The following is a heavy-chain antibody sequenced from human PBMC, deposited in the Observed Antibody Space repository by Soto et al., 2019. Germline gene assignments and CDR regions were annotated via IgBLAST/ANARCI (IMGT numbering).Heavy chain of an antibody. V-gene: IGHV4-59*01. D-gene: IGHD6-19*01. CDR3: ARVGRAWYGVFD. CDR2: IHFSGST. J-gene: IGHJ4*02. CDR1: GGSMNTNY. Sequence: QVQLQESGPGLVKPSETLSLTCTVSGGSMNTNYWTWIRQPPGKALEWIGQIHFSGSTNYNPSLMSRGAIAVDTATNRFSLTMTSVTASDTAVYYCARVGRAWYGVFDWGQGTLVTVSS.